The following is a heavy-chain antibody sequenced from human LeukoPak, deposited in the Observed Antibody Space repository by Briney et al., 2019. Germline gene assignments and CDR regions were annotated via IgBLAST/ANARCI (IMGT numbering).Heavy chain of an antibody. V-gene: IGHV3-23*01. CDR1: GFTFSSYA. Sequence: GGSLRLSCAASGFTFSSYAMSWVRQAPGKGLEWVSAISGSDGSTYYADSVKGRFTISRDNSKNTLYLQMNSLRAEDTAVYYCAKRDDSSGYRYYFDYWGQGTLVTVSS. D-gene: IGHD3-22*01. CDR2: ISGSDGST. J-gene: IGHJ4*02. CDR3: AKRDDSSGYRYYFDY.